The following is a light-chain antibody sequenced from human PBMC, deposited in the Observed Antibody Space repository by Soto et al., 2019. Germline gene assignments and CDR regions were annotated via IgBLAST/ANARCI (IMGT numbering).Light chain of an antibody. Sequence: QSALTQPASVSGSPGQSITISCTGTRSDVGGYNYVSWYQQHPGKAPKLMIYEGSKRPSGVSNRFSGSKSGNTASLTISGLQAEDEADYYCSSYTSSSTRVFGGRTKLTVL. V-gene: IGLV2-14*01. CDR2: EGS. CDR1: RSDVGGYNY. CDR3: SSYTSSSTRV. J-gene: IGLJ3*02.